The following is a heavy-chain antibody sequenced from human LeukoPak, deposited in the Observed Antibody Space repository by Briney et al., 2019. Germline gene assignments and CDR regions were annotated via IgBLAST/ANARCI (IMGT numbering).Heavy chain of an antibody. CDR2: IYYSGST. CDR3: ARDVREYSSGWWAFDI. CDR1: GGSISSYY. V-gene: IGHV4-59*01. J-gene: IGHJ3*02. Sequence: MTSETLSLTCTVSGGSISSYYWSWIRQPPGKGLEWIGYIYYSGSTNYNPSLKSRVTISVDTSKNQFSLKLSSVTAADTAVYYCARDVREYSSGWWAFDIWGQGTMVTVSS. D-gene: IGHD6-19*01.